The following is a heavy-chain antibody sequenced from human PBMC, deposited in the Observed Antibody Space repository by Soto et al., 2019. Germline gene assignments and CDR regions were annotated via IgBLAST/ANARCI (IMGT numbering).Heavy chain of an antibody. Sequence: GGSLRLSCAASGFTFRSYGMFWVRQAPGKGLEWVALIWYDGSNKYYADSVRGRFTISRDDSKNTLYLQMNSLRAEDTAVYHCARDLGTYPGSYFDYWGQGTLVTV. J-gene: IGHJ4*02. CDR2: IWYDGSNK. CDR3: ARDLGTYPGSYFDY. D-gene: IGHD2-15*01. CDR1: GFTFRSYG. V-gene: IGHV3-33*01.